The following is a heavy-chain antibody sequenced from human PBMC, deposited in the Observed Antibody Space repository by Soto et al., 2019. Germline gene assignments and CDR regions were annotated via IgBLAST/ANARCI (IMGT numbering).Heavy chain of an antibody. J-gene: IGHJ6*03. CDR3: ARTYDSGTYYYYYMDV. CDR2: IYYSGST. V-gene: IGHV4-59*01. Sequence: PSETLSLTCTVSGGSISSYYWSWIRQPPGKGLEWIGYIYYSGSTNYSPSLKSRVTISVDTSKNQFSLKLSSVTAADTAVYYCARTYDSGTYYYYYMDVWGKGTTVTVSS. D-gene: IGHD3-10*01. CDR1: GGSISSYY.